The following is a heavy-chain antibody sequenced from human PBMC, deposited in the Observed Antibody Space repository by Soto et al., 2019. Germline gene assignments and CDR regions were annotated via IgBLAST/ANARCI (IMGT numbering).Heavy chain of an antibody. V-gene: IGHV4-30-2*01. J-gene: IGHJ4*02. CDR3: ARVHGDYGRYFDY. D-gene: IGHD4-17*01. CDR1: GGSISSSVYS. CDR2: IYHSGNT. Sequence: SETLSLTCAVSGGSISSSVYSWSWIRQPLGKGLEWVGYIYHSGNTYYNPSLKSRVNISADRSKNQFSLKLSSVTAADTAVYFCARVHGDYGRYFDYWGQGTQVTVS.